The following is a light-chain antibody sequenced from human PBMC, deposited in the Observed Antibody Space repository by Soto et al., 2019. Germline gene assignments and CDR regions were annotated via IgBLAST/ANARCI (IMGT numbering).Light chain of an antibody. CDR3: SSYTSTNTHYV. CDR1: TSNIGGNT. V-gene: IGLV1-44*01. Sequence: QSVLTQPPSASATPGQRVTISCSGSTSNIGGNTVSWYQQLPGTAPKLLIYSNRQRPSGVPDRFSGSKSGTSASLAISGLQSEDEADYYCSSYTSTNTHYVFGTGTKVTVL. CDR2: SNR. J-gene: IGLJ1*01.